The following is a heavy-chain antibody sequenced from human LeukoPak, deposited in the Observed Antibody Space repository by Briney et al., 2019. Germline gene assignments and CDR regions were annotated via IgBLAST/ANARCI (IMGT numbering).Heavy chain of an antibody. CDR3: ARGTYYYGSGSYPFDY. V-gene: IGHV4-34*01. Sequence: SETLSLTCAVYGGSFSGYYWSWIRQPPGKGLEWIGEINHSGSTNYNPSLKSRVTISVDTSKNHFSLKLSSVTAADTAVYYCARGTYYYGSGSYPFDYWGQGTLVTVSS. D-gene: IGHD3-10*01. CDR2: INHSGST. CDR1: GGSFSGYY. J-gene: IGHJ4*02.